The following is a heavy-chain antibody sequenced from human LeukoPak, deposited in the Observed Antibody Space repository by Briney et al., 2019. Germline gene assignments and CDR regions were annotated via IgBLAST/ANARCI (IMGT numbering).Heavy chain of an antibody. CDR1: GYVFTAYY. J-gene: IGHJ4*02. CDR3: ARDEEMTSGSGAGYCFEH. Sequence: ASVKVSCKASGYVFTAYYMHWVRRAPGQGLEWVAWINPNTGGTNYAQNFQGRVSLTRDTSISTAYTELRGLRFDDTALYYCARDEEMTSGSGAGYCFEHWGQGTLVTVSS. D-gene: IGHD3-10*01. CDR2: INPNTGGT. V-gene: IGHV1-2*02.